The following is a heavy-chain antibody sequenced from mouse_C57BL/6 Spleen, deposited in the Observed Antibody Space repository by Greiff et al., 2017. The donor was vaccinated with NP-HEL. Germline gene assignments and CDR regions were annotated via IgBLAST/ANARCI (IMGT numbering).Heavy chain of an antibody. Sequence: QVQLQQSGAELVMPGASVKLSCKASGYTFTSYWMHWVKQRPGQGLEWIGEIDPSDSYTNYNQKFKGKSTLTVDKSSSTAYMQLSSLTSEDSAVYYCARDEDYDAGFAYWGQGTLVTVSA. CDR3: ARDEDYDAGFAY. CDR2: IDPSDSYT. D-gene: IGHD2-4*01. J-gene: IGHJ3*01. CDR1: GYTFTSYW. V-gene: IGHV1-69*01.